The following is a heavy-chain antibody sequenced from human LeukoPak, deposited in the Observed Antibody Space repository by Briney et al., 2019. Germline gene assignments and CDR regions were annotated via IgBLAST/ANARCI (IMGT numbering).Heavy chain of an antibody. CDR2: IIPNSGGT. V-gene: IGHV1-2*02. Sequence: GASVKVSCKSSGYAFADYYIHWVRQAPGQGLEWMEWIIPNSGGTRYAQKYQGRVTMTSDTSISTVYMELSRLRSDDSAMYYCARRYCSGGACYSGIDYWGQGTLVTVSS. D-gene: IGHD2-15*01. CDR3: ARRYCSGGACYSGIDY. CDR1: GYAFADYY. J-gene: IGHJ4*02.